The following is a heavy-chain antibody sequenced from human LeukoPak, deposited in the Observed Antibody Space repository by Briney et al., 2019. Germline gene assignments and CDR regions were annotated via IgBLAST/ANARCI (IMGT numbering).Heavy chain of an antibody. Sequence: GGSLRLSCVDSGFTFSSYAMKWVRQAPGNGLEWISTISGSGASTYYADSVKGRFTISRDNSQNTVYLQMNSLRAEDTAVHYCARDYGGSSPFDSWGQGTLVTVSS. CDR2: ISGSGAST. J-gene: IGHJ4*02. V-gene: IGHV3-23*01. D-gene: IGHD4-23*01. CDR1: GFTFSSYA. CDR3: ARDYGGSSPFDS.